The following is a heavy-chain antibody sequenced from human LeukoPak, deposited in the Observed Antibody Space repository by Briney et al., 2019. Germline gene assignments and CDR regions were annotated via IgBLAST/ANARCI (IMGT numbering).Heavy chain of an antibody. CDR2: INHSGST. Sequence: SETLSLTCAVYGGSFSGYYWSWIRQPPGKGLGWIGEINHSGSTNYNPSLKSRVTISVDTPKNQFSLKLSSVTAADTAVYYCARGPSGYRRRYFDYWGQGTLVTVSS. CDR1: GGSFSGYY. J-gene: IGHJ4*02. V-gene: IGHV4-34*01. CDR3: ARGPSGYRRRYFDY. D-gene: IGHD5-12*01.